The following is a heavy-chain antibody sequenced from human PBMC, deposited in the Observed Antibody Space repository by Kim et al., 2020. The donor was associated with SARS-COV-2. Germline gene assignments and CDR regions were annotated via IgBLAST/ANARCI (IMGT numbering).Heavy chain of an antibody. V-gene: IGHV4-31*03. CDR2: MYYSGST. J-gene: IGHJ5*02. D-gene: IGHD3-16*01. CDR1: GDSLISGGNY. CDR3: VREGDGDYVESWLDP. Sequence: SETLSLTCTVSGDSLISGGNYWTWIRQRPGEGLEWIGYMYYSGSTYYNPSLRRRVSISGDPSKKQFSLQLKSVTAADTAMYYCVREGDGDYVESWLDPWG.